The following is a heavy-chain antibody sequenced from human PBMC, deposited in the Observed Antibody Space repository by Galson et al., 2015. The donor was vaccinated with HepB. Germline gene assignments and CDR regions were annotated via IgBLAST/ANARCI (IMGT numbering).Heavy chain of an antibody. CDR3: ARSPTPSYYDILTGYSNWFDP. D-gene: IGHD3-9*01. CDR2: INPNSGGT. V-gene: IGHV1-2*02. Sequence: SVKVSCKASGSTFTGYCMHWVRQAPGQGLEWMGWINPNSGGTNYAQKFQGRVTMTRDTSISTAYMELSRLRSDDTAVYYCARSPTPSYYDILTGYSNWFDPWGQGTLVTVSS. J-gene: IGHJ5*02. CDR1: GSTFTGYC.